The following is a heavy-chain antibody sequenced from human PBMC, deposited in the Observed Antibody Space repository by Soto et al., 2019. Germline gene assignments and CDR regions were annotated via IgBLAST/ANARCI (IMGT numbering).Heavy chain of an antibody. CDR2: TYYRSKWYN. Sequence: SQTLSLTCAISGDSVSSNSAAWNWIRQSPSRGLEWLGRTYYRSKWYNDYAVSVKSRITINPDTSKNQFSLQLNSVTPEDTAVYYCARDHRIVGTTTYYFDYWGQGTLVTVSS. D-gene: IGHD5-12*01. V-gene: IGHV6-1*01. J-gene: IGHJ4*02. CDR1: GDSVSSNSAA. CDR3: ARDHRIVGTTTYYFDY.